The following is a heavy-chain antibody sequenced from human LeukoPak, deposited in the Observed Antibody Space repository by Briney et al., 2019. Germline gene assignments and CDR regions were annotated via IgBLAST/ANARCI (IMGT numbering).Heavy chain of an antibody. V-gene: IGHV3-21*01. CDR1: GFTFSSYS. CDR2: ISSSSSYI. J-gene: IGHJ4*02. CDR3: ARSLITAGPTFDY. D-gene: IGHD1-1*01. Sequence: GGSLRLSCAASGFTFSSYSMNWVRQAPGKGLEWVSSISSSSSYIYYADSMKGRFTISRDNAKNSLYLQMNSLRAEDTAVYYCARSLITAGPTFDYWGQGTLITVSS.